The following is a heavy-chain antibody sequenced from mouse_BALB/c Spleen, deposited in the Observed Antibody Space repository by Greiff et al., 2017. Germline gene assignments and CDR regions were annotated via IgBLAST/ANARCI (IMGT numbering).Heavy chain of an antibody. D-gene: IGHD1-1*01. J-gene: IGHJ3*01. CDR2: ILPGSGST. V-gene: IGHV1-9*01. Sequence: QVQLQQSGAELMKPGASVKISCKATGYTFSSYWIEWVKQRPGHGLEWIGEILPGSGSTNYNEKFKGKATFTADTSSNTAYMQLSSLTSEDSAVYYCARWNYYGSSYGGWFAYWGQGTLVTVSA. CDR3: ARWNYYGSSYGGWFAY. CDR1: GYTFSSYW.